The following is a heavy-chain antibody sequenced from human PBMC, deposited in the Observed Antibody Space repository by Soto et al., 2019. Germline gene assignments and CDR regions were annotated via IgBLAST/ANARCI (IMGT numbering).Heavy chain of an antibody. J-gene: IGHJ4*02. V-gene: IGHV4-61*01. CDR1: GGSVSSGSYY. CDR2: MYYSGST. Sequence: QVQLQESGPGLVKPSETLSLTCTVSGGSVSSGSYYWSWIRQPPGKGLEWIGYMYYSGSTNYNPSLKSRVTISLDTSKNQFSLKLSSVTAADTAVYYCERDGYSSTWGDWGQGTLVTVSS. D-gene: IGHD6-13*01. CDR3: ERDGYSSTWGD.